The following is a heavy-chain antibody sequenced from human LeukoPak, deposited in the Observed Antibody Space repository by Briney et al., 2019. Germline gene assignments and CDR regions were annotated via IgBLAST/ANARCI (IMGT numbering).Heavy chain of an antibody. D-gene: IGHD6-13*01. Sequence: PSETLSLTCAVYGGSFSGYYWSWLRQPPGKGLEWIGEINHSGSTNYNPSLKSRVTISVDTSKNQFSLKLSSVTAADTAVYYCARAAGIAAAGPYMDYFDYWGQGTLVTVSS. V-gene: IGHV4-34*01. J-gene: IGHJ4*02. CDR1: GGSFSGYY. CDR2: INHSGST. CDR3: ARAAGIAAAGPYMDYFDY.